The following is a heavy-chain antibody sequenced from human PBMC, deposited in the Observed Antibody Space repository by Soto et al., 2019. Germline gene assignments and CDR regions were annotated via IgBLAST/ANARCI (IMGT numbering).Heavy chain of an antibody. Sequence: GGSLRLCCAASGFTFSSYSMNWVRQAPGKGLEWVSSISSSSSYIYYADSVKGRFTISRDNAKNSLYLQMNSLRAEDTAVYYCARDSYYDFWSGYYGDYYYYYGMDVWGQGTTVTVSS. D-gene: IGHD3-3*01. V-gene: IGHV3-21*01. J-gene: IGHJ6*02. CDR2: ISSSSSYI. CDR1: GFTFSSYS. CDR3: ARDSYYDFWSGYYGDYYYYYGMDV.